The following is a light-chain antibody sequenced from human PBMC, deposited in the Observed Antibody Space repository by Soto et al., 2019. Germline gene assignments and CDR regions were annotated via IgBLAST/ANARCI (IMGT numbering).Light chain of an antibody. Sequence: DIQMTQSPSTLSASVGDRVTITCRASQTISSWLAWYQQKPGKAPKLLIYKASTLESGVPSRFSGGESGTEFTLTISSLQPDDIATYYCQQYNSYSPYTFGQGTKLEIK. CDR1: QTISSW. CDR2: KAS. V-gene: IGKV1-5*03. CDR3: QQYNSYSPYT. J-gene: IGKJ2*01.